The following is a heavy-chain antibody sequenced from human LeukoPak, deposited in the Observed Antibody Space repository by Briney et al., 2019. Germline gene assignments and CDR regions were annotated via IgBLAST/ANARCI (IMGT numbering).Heavy chain of an antibody. J-gene: IGHJ4*02. D-gene: IGHD3-3*01. CDR2: ISSSSSTI. CDR3: ARDPYDFWSGYYFDY. Sequence: GGSVRLSCAASGFSFSRYSMNWVRQAPGKGLEWVSYISSSSSTIYYADSVKGRFTISRDNAKNSLYLQMNSLRAEDTAVYYCARDPYDFWSGYYFDYWGQGTLVTVSS. CDR1: GFSFSRYS. V-gene: IGHV3-48*01.